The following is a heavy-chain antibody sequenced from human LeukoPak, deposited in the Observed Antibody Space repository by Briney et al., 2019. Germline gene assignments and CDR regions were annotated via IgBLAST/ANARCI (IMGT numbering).Heavy chain of an antibody. V-gene: IGHV4-59*11. Sequence: SETLSLTCTVSGGSISSHYWSWVRQPPGKGLEWIGYVLDNVRTKDNPSLNSRFTLSADTSKNQFSLRLTSVTAADTAVYYCATIKRGNIFGYFDFWGQGILVTVSS. CDR1: GGSISSHY. D-gene: IGHD5-18*01. CDR3: ATIKRGNIFGYFDF. J-gene: IGHJ4*02. CDR2: VLDNVRT.